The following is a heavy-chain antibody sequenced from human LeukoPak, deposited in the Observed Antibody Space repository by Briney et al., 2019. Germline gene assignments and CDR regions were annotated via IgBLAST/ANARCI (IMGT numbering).Heavy chain of an antibody. J-gene: IGHJ4*02. D-gene: IGHD1-20*01. V-gene: IGHV5-51*01. CDR1: GCSFTSYW. CDR3: ARLGRITGDRYFDY. CDR2: IYPGDSDT. Sequence: GGSLQISFKGSGCSFTSYWIGWVRPMPGKGVEGMGIIYPGDSDTRYSPSFQGQVTISADKSISTAYLQWGSLKASDTAMYYCARLGRITGDRYFDYWGQGTLVTVSS.